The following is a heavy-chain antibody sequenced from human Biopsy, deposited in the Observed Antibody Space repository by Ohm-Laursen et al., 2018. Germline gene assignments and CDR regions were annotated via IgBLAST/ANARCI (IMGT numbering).Heavy chain of an antibody. CDR3: AKRGVERGRPLAY. CDR2: INSMFGTT. Sequence: SSVKVSCKASGDTFSSFGISWVRQAPGQGLEWMGEINSMFGTTNYAQTFQGRVTITADESTSTAYMEVSSLRSEDTAVYYCAKRGVERGRPLAYWGQGTLVTVSS. CDR1: GDTFSSFG. D-gene: IGHD1-1*01. J-gene: IGHJ4*02. V-gene: IGHV1-69*01.